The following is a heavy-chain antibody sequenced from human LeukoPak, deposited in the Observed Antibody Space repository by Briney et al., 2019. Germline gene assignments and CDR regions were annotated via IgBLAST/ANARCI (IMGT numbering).Heavy chain of an antibody. J-gene: IGHJ3*02. CDR1: GGSISSSSYY. V-gene: IGHV4-39*01. CDR3: VRGVRI. Sequence: PSETLSLTCTVSGGSISSSSYYWGWIRQPPGKGLEWIGNIYYTGSTYYNPSLKSRVTISVGTSKNQFSLKLSPVTAADTAVYYCVRGVRIWGQGTMVTVSS. CDR2: IYYTGST. D-gene: IGHD3-10*01.